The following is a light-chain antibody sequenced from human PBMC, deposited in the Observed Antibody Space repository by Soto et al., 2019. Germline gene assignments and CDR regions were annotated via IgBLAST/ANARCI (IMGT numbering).Light chain of an antibody. V-gene: IGKV1-39*01. CDR2: ATS. Sequence: DTQMTQSPSSLSSSVGDRISITCRASQTVSTYLNWYQQKPGKAPTLLISATSTLQSGVPSRFSGSGSGTEFTLTITSLHPEDFATYYCQQTYTTPRTFGQGTKGAIK. J-gene: IGKJ1*01. CDR3: QQTYTTPRT. CDR1: QTVSTY.